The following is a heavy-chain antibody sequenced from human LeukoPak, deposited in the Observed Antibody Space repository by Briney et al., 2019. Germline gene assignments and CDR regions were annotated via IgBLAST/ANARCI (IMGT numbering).Heavy chain of an antibody. Sequence: QTGGPLRLSCAASGFTFSSYAMSWVRQAPGKGLEWVSVISGSGGSTHYADSVKGRFTISRDNSKNTLYVQMSSLRAEDTAVYYCAKGRSSSGYDYVDYWGQGTLVTVSS. CDR1: GFTFSSYA. J-gene: IGHJ4*02. V-gene: IGHV3-23*01. D-gene: IGHD3-22*01. CDR3: AKGRSSSGYDYVDY. CDR2: ISGSGGST.